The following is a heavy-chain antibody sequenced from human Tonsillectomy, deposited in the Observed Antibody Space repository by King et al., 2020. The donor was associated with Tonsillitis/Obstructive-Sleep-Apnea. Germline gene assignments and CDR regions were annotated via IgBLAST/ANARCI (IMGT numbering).Heavy chain of an antibody. D-gene: IGHD3-3*01. V-gene: IGHV3-53*01. J-gene: IGHJ6*03. CDR2: IYSGGRT. Sequence: VQLVESGGGLTQPGGSLRLSCAASGFAVSDNYMNWVRQGPGRGLEWVSVIYSGGRTYYADSVKGRFSISRDISKNTVYLQMNSLRAEDTAVYYCARWYDFWGMDVWGKGTTVTVSS. CDR1: GFAVSDNY. CDR3: ARWYDFWGMDV.